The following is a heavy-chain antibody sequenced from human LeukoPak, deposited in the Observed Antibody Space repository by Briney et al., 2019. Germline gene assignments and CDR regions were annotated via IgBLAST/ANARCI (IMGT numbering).Heavy chain of an antibody. J-gene: IGHJ4*02. CDR1: GGSISSYY. Sequence: SETLSLTCTVSGGSISSYYWSWVRQPPGKGLEWIGYIYYSGSTNYNPSLKSRVTISVDTSKNQFSLKLSSVTAADTAVYYCARGDYYDSSGYSDYFEYWGQGTLVTVSS. D-gene: IGHD3-22*01. CDR2: IYYSGST. V-gene: IGHV4-59*01. CDR3: ARGDYYDSSGYSDYFEY.